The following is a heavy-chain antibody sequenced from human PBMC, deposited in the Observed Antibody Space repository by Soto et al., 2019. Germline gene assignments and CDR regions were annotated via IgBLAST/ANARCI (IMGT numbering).Heavy chain of an antibody. V-gene: IGHV6-1*01. CDR3: VRLIGNSWLDF. J-gene: IGHJ5*01. D-gene: IGHD1-26*01. CDR1: GDSVSSSSVT. CDR2: TYYRSKWYN. Sequence: SQTLSLTCAISGDSVSSSSVTWNWIRQSPSRGLEWLGRTYYRSKWYNDYAESVKSRIIINPDTSKNQFSLHLNSVTPEDTAVYYCVRLIGNSWLDFWGQGTLGTVSS.